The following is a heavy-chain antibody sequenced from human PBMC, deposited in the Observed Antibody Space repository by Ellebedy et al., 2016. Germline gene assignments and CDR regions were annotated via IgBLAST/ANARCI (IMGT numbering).Heavy chain of an antibody. CDR1: GFTFSSYG. CDR2: IWYDGSNK. Sequence: GESLKISCAASGFTFSSYGMHWVRQAPGKGLEWVAVIWYDGSNKYYADSVKGRFTISRDNSKNSLYLQLNSLRDEDTAVYYCARELRTMIVVVNDYWGQGTLVTVSS. CDR3: ARELRTMIVVVNDY. J-gene: IGHJ4*02. V-gene: IGHV3-33*01. D-gene: IGHD3-22*01.